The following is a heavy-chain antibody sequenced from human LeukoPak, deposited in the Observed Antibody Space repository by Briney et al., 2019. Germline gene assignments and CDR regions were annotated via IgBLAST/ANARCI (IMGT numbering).Heavy chain of an antibody. CDR3: ARASTWVPGEDSSGYYYPYAFDL. J-gene: IGHJ3*01. CDR2: ISINGGNT. CDR1: GFTFSSYA. V-gene: IGHV3-64*01. Sequence: GGSLRLSCTVSGFTFSSYAMYWVRQAPGKGLEYVSAISINGGNTYYANSVKGRFTISRGNSKNTLYLQMNSLRAEDTAVYYCARASTWVPGEDSSGYYYPYAFDLWGQGTMVTVSS. D-gene: IGHD3-22*01.